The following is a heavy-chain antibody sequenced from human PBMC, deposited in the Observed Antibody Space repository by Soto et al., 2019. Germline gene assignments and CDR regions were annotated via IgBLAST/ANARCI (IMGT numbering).Heavy chain of an antibody. CDR3: AKGEVIALYYYYYMDV. D-gene: IGHD3-16*02. V-gene: IGHV3-23*01. CDR2: ISGSGDST. CDR1: GFTFSNYA. Sequence: GGSLRLSCAASGFTFSNYAMSWVRQAPGKGLEWVSTISGSGDSTYYADSVKGRFTISRDNSKNTLYLQMNSLRAEDTAVHYCAKGEVIALYYYYYMDVWGKGTTVTVSS. J-gene: IGHJ6*03.